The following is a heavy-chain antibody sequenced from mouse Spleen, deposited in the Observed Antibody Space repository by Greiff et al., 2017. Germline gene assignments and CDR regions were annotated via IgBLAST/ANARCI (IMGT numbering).Heavy chain of an antibody. CDR1: GYTFTNYW. Sequence: QVQLQQPGAELVKPGASVKLSCKASGYTFTNYWMQWVKQRPGQGLEWIGEIDPSDSYTNYNQKFKGKATLTVDTSSSTAYMQLSSLTSEDSAVYYCARSGYGNHEDYWGQGTTLTVSS. D-gene: IGHD3-2*02. J-gene: IGHJ2*01. CDR2: IDPSDSYT. CDR3: ARSGYGNHEDY. V-gene: IGHV1-50*01.